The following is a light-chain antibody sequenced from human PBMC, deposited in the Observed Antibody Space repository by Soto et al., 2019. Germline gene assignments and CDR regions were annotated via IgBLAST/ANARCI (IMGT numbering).Light chain of an antibody. CDR2: DVS. CDR1: SSDVVGYNY. Sequence: QSALTQPASVSGSPGQSITISCTGTSSDVVGYNYVSWYQQHPGKAPKLMIYDVSNRPSGVSNRFSGSKSGNTASLTISGLQAEDEADYYCSSYTSSSTGVFGTGTKLTVL. CDR3: SSYTSSSTGV. V-gene: IGLV2-14*01. J-gene: IGLJ1*01.